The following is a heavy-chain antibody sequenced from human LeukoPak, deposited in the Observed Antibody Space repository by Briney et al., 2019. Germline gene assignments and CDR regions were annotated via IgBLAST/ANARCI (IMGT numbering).Heavy chain of an antibody. CDR2: IIPILGIA. J-gene: IGHJ4*02. D-gene: IGHD3-10*01. V-gene: IGHV1-69*04. Sequence: SVKVSCKASGCTFSSYAISWVRHAPGQGLEWMGSIIPILGIANYAQKFHDRVTITADKSTSTAYMELSSLRSEDTAVYYCAREGVYRSWSYYKCYCDYWGQGTLVTVSS. CDR3: AREGVYRSWSYYKCYCDY. CDR1: GCTFSSYA.